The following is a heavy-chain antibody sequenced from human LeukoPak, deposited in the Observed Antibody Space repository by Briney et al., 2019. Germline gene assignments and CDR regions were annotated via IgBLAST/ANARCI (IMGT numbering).Heavy chain of an antibody. Sequence: SETLSLTCAVYGGSFSGYHWSWIRQPPGKGLEWIGEINHSGSTNYNPSLKSRVTISVDTSKNQFSLKLSSVTAADTAVYYCARHRYCSSTSCPQVGYYYYMDVWGKGTTVTVSS. V-gene: IGHV4-34*01. CDR3: ARHRYCSSTSCPQVGYYYYMDV. J-gene: IGHJ6*03. CDR2: INHSGST. D-gene: IGHD2-2*01. CDR1: GGSFSGYH.